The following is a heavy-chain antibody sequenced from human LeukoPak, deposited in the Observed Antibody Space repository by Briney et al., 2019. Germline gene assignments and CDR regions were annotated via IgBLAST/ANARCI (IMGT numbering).Heavy chain of an antibody. Sequence: ASVKVSCKASGYTFTGYYMHWVRQAPGQGLEWMGWINPNSGGTNYAQKFQGWVTMTRDTSISTAYMELSRLRSDDTAVYYCARVAVAGRGVTFDYWGQGTLVTVSS. J-gene: IGHJ4*02. D-gene: IGHD6-19*01. CDR2: INPNSGGT. CDR1: GYTFTGYY. CDR3: ARVAVAGRGVTFDY. V-gene: IGHV1-2*04.